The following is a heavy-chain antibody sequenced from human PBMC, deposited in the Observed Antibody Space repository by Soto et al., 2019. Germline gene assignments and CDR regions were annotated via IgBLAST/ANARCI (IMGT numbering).Heavy chain of an antibody. CDR3: PSAAHCRCWSLHSYYGRAV. J-gene: IGHJ6*02. V-gene: IGHV3-48*02. Sequence: PGGSLRLSCAASGFTFSSYSMNWVRQAPGKGLEWVSYISSSSSTIYYADSVKGRFTISRDNAKNSLYLQMNSLRDEDTAVYYSPSAAHCRCWSLHSYYGRAVWGQGTTVTVSS. CDR2: ISSSSSTI. D-gene: IGHD2-15*01. CDR1: GFTFSSYS.